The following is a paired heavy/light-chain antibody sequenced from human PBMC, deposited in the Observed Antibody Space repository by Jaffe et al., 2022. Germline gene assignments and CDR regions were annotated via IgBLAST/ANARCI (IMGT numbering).Heavy chain of an antibody. D-gene: IGHD3-16*02. CDR3: ARHVNDYIWGSYRKGSFDI. CDR1: GGSISSSSYY. J-gene: IGHJ3*02. Sequence: QLQLQESGPGLVKPSETLSLTCTVSGGSISSSSYYWGWIRQPPGKGLEWIGSIYYSGSTYYNPSLKSRVTISVDTSKNQFSLKLSSVTAADTAVYYCARHVNDYIWGSYRKGSFDIWGQGTMVTVSS. V-gene: IGHV4-39*01. CDR2: IYYSGST.
Light chain of an antibody. V-gene: IGLV2-23*01. J-gene: IGLJ7*01. CDR1: SSDVGSYNL. CDR3: CSYAGSSSAV. CDR2: EGS. Sequence: QSALTQPASVSGSPGQSITISCTGTSSDVGSYNLVSWYQQHPGKAPKLMIYEGSKRPSGVSNRFSGSKSGNTASLTISGLQAEDEADYYCCSYAGSSSAVFGGGTQLTVL.